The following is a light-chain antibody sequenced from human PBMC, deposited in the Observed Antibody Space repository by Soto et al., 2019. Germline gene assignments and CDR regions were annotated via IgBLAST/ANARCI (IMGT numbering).Light chain of an antibody. Sequence: QSVLTQPASVSGSPGQSITISCTGTSSDVGGYNYVSWYQQHPGKAPKLMIYEVSNRPSGVSNRFSGSKSGNTASLTISGLQAEDEADYYCCSYGKVFGTGTKLTVL. CDR1: SSDVGGYNY. J-gene: IGLJ1*01. CDR3: CSYGKV. CDR2: EVS. V-gene: IGLV2-14*01.